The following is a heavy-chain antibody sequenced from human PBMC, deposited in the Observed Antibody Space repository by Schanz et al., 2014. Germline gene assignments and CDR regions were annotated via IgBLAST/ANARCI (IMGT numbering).Heavy chain of an antibody. V-gene: IGHV3-33*01. CDR3: ASGVHVSSLQKGLQF. J-gene: IGHJ1*01. CDR2: MSYDGSIK. CDR1: GFTFSSYG. D-gene: IGHD3-10*01. Sequence: GQLAESGGGLVQPGGSLRLSCAASGFTFSSYGMHWVRQAPGKGLEWVAAMSYDGSIKYYGDSVKGRVTISRDNAKNSVSLQMRRLRVEDTAVYYCASGVHVSSLQKGLQFWGRGTLVIVSS.